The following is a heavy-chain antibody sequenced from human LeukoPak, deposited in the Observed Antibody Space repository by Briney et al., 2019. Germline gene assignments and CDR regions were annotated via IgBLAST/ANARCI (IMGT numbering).Heavy chain of an antibody. J-gene: IGHJ4*02. Sequence: ASVKVSCKASGYTFTDYYMHWLRQAPGQGPEWMGWINPNSDGTNYAQKFQGRVTMTGATSISTAYMELSSLRSDDTAVYYCARDQHYRGYDYGIDYWGQGTLVTVSS. D-gene: IGHD5-12*01. V-gene: IGHV1-2*02. CDR1: GYTFTDYY. CDR3: ARDQHYRGYDYGIDY. CDR2: INPNSDGT.